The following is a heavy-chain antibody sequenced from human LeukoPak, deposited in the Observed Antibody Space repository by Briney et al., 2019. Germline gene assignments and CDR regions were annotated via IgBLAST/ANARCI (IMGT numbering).Heavy chain of an antibody. V-gene: IGHV4-59*08. D-gene: IGHD3-22*01. J-gene: IGHJ4*02. CDR1: GGSISSYY. CDR2: IYYSGST. Sequence: SETLSLTCTVSGGSISSYYWSWIRQPPGKGLEWIGYIYYSGSTYYNPSLKSRVTISVDTSKNQFSLKLSSVTAADTAVYYCARPYDSSGYYYHYFDYWGQGTLVTVSS. CDR3: ARPYDSSGYYYHYFDY.